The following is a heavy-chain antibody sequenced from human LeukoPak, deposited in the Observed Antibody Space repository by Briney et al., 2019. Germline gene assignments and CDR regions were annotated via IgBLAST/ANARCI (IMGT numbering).Heavy chain of an antibody. CDR1: GDSISSTSSF. CDR2: IYYSGST. Sequence: SETLSLTCTVSGDSISSTSSFWAWIRQPPGKGLEWIANIYYSGSTHYNPSLKSRVTISVDTSKSHFSLKLSSVTAADTAVYYCARAPTLSDAFDVWGQGTMVTVSS. V-gene: IGHV4-39*07. J-gene: IGHJ3*01. CDR3: ARAPTLSDAFDV.